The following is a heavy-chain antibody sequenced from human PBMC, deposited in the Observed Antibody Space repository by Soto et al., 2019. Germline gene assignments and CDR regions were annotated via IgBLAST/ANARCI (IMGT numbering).Heavy chain of an antibody. CDR1: GFTFRSYS. V-gene: IGHV3-21*01. D-gene: IGHD6-13*01. J-gene: IGHJ6*02. Sequence: PGGSLRLSCAASGFTFRSYSMNWVRQAPGKGLEWVSSISSSSSYIYYADSVKGRFTISRDNAKNSLYLQMNSLRAEDTAVYYCAREVILGIGSSSWYWDHYYYYGMDVWGQGTTVTVSS. CDR3: AREVILGIGSSSWYWDHYYYYGMDV. CDR2: ISSSSSYI.